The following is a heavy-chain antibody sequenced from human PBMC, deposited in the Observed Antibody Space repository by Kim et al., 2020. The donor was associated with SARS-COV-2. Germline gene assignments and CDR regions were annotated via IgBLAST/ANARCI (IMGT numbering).Heavy chain of an antibody. J-gene: IGHJ6*02. CDR2: IYPGDSDT. CDR3: ARHRLVGVAAALRIINYGMDV. V-gene: IGHV5-51*01. D-gene: IGHD6-13*01. Sequence: GESLKISCKGSGYSFTSYWIGWVRQMPGKGLEWMGIIYPGDSDTRYSPSFQGQVTISADKSISTAYLQWSSLKASDTAMYYCARHRLVGVAAALRIINYGMDVWGQGTTVTVSS. CDR1: GYSFTSYW.